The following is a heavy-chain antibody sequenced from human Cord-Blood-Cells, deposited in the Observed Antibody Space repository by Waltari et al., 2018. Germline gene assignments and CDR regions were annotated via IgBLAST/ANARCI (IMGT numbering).Heavy chain of an antibody. CDR1: GYSISSGYY. D-gene: IGHD3-10*01. V-gene: IGHV4-38-2*01. J-gene: IGHJ4*02. CDR2: ISHSGST. CDR3: ARGDYYGSGSYYIYFDY. Sequence: QVQLQESGPGLVKPSETLSLTCAVSGYSISSGYYWGWLRQPPGKGLEWIGSISHSGSTYYNPSLKSRVTISVDTSKNQFSLKLSSVTAADTAVYYCARGDYYGSGSYYIYFDYWGQGTLVTVSS.